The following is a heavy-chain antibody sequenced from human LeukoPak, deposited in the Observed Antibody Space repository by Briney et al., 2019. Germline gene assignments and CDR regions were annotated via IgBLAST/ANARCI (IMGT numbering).Heavy chain of an antibody. CDR2: TSDDGSAK. Sequence: GGSLRLSCAASGFTFSSYAMHWVRQAPGKGLQWLALTSDDGSAKYYADSVKGRFTISRDNAKNSLYLQMNSLRAEDTAVYYCARTYYYDSSGYYYVFPPGYYYYGMGVWGQGTTVTVSS. CDR1: GFTFSSYA. CDR3: ARTYYYDSSGYYYVFPPGYYYYGMGV. V-gene: IGHV3-30-3*01. J-gene: IGHJ6*02. D-gene: IGHD3-22*01.